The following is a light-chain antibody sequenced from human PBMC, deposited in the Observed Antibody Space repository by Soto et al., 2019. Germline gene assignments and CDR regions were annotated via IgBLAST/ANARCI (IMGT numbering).Light chain of an antibody. J-gene: IGKJ1*01. CDR3: HQYNSFSS. CDR1: QSISTW. CDR2: DAS. V-gene: IGKV1-5*01. Sequence: DIQMTQSPSTRSSSVGYVVTITCRASQSISTWLAWYQQKPGKAPKFLIYDASSLQSGVPSRFSGSGYGTEFTLTISSLQPHDFATYYCHQYNSFSSFGQGTKVDIK.